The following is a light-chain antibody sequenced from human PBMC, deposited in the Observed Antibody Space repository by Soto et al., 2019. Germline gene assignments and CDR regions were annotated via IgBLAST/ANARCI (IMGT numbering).Light chain of an antibody. Sequence: EIVLTQSPGTLSLSPGERATLSCRASQSVSNNYLAWYQQKPGQAPRLRIYGASSRATGIPDRFSGSGSGTDFTLTISRLEPEDFAVYYCQQYGGSPLLTFGGGTKVEIK. V-gene: IGKV3-20*01. J-gene: IGKJ4*01. CDR1: QSVSNNY. CDR2: GAS. CDR3: QQYGGSPLLT.